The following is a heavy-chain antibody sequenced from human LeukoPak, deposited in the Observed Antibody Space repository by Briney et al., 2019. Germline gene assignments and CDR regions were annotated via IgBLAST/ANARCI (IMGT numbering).Heavy chain of an antibody. CDR2: ISYDGSNK. CDR1: GFTFSSYG. D-gene: IGHD3-22*01. J-gene: IGHJ4*02. CDR3: AKDQSSYYDSSGLVDY. V-gene: IGHV3-30*18. Sequence: GGSLRLSCAGSGFTFSSYGMHWVRQAPGKGLEWVAVISYDGSNKYYADSVKGRFTISRDNSKNTLYLQMNSLRAEDTAVYYCAKDQSSYYDSSGLVDYWGQGTLVTVSS.